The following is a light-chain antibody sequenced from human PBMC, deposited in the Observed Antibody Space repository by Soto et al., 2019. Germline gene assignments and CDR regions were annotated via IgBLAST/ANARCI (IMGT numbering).Light chain of an antibody. Sequence: QSVLTQPASVSGSPGQSITISCTGTSSDVGGYNYVSWYQQHPGKAPKLMIYEVSNRPSGVSNRFSGSKSGNTASLTISGLQAEDEADYYCSSYTSSSTPCVFGGGNKLTVL. CDR1: SSDVGGYNY. J-gene: IGLJ2*01. V-gene: IGLV2-14*01. CDR3: SSYTSSSTPCV. CDR2: EVS.